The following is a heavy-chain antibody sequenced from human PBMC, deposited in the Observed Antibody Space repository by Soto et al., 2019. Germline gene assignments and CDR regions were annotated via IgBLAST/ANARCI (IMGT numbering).Heavy chain of an antibody. CDR3: ARDRSGDSSGYYYGTPQYYYYGMDV. CDR1: GYTFTSYG. V-gene: IGHV1-18*01. Sequence: ASVKVSGKASGYTFTSYGISWVRQAPGQGLEWMGWISAYNGNTNYAQKLQGRVTMTTDTSTSTAYMELRSLRSDDTAVYYCARDRSGDSSGYYYGTPQYYYYGMDVWGQGTTVTVSS. CDR2: ISAYNGNT. J-gene: IGHJ6*02. D-gene: IGHD3-22*01.